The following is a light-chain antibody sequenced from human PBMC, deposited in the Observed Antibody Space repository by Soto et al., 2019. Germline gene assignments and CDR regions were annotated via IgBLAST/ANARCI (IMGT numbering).Light chain of an antibody. CDR1: QSISEW. V-gene: IGKV1-5*03. CDR2: RAS. CDR3: QQYNGYSRA. Sequence: DIKMTQSPSTLSASIGDRVTITCRASQSISEWLAWYQQKPGKAPKLLIYRASNLESGVPSRFSGSGSGTEFTLTISSLQPDDFATYYCQQYNGYSRAFGQGTKVEIK. J-gene: IGKJ1*01.